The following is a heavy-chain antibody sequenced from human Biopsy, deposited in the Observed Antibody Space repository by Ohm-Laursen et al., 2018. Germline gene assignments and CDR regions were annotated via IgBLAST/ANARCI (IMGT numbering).Heavy chain of an antibody. CDR2: IDWDAYK. CDR3: ARTPIAILSAGLVYRHRRHLQGMDV. J-gene: IGHJ6*02. D-gene: IGHD6-13*01. CDR1: GFSLSARGMC. Sequence: TQTLTLTCAFPGFSLSARGMCVRWIRQPPGKALEWLARIDWDAYKDYSVSLKDRLTISKATSENQVVLTMTNTDPADTGTYFCARTPIAILSAGLVYRHRRHLQGMDVWGQGTAVTVS. V-gene: IGHV2-70*11.